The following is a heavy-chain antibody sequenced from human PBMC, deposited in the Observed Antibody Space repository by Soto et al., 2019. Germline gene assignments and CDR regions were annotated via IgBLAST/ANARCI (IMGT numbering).Heavy chain of an antibody. CDR2: IDSRGRTI. V-gene: IGHV3-11*01. Sequence: QVQLVESGGALVKPGGSLRLSCAASGFTFSDYYMSWIRQAPGKGLEWVSYIDSRGRTISYADSVKGRFTISRDDAKNSLYLQMNSLRAEDTSVYYCARQAARNYFDFWGQGTLVTVSS. CDR1: GFTFSDYY. CDR3: ARQAARNYFDF. J-gene: IGHJ4*02. D-gene: IGHD6-6*01.